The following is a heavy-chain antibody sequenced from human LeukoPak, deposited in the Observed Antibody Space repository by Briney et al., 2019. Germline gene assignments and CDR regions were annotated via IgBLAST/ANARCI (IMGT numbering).Heavy chain of an antibody. D-gene: IGHD3-3*01. Sequence: GGSLRLSCAASGFTFSSYSMNWVRQAPGKGLEWVSSISSSSSYIYYADSVKGRFTISRDNAKNSLYLQMSSLRAEDTAVYYCASVDYDFWSGYSHGDYGMDVWGQGTTVTVSS. CDR1: GFTFSSYS. CDR2: ISSSSSYI. V-gene: IGHV3-21*01. CDR3: ASVDYDFWSGYSHGDYGMDV. J-gene: IGHJ6*02.